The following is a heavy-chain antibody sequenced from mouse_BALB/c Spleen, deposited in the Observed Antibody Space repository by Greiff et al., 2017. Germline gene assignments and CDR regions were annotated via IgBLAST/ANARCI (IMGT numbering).Heavy chain of an antibody. CDR1: GYTFTNYW. J-gene: IGHJ4*01. Sequence: QVQLKESGAELVRPGTSVKISCKASGYTFTNYWLGWVKQRPGHGLEWIGDIYPGGGYTNYNEKFKGKATLTADTSSSTAYMQLSSLTSEDSAVYFCARSVPPEDYWGQGTSVTVSS. CDR3: ARSVPPEDY. V-gene: IGHV1-63*02. CDR2: IYPGGGYT. D-gene: IGHD1-1*01.